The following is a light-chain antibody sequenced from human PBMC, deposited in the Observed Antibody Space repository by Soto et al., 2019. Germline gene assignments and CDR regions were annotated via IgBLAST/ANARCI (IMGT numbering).Light chain of an antibody. CDR1: QGISSW. V-gene: IGKV1-27*01. CDR3: QRYNSAPRA. Sequence: DVQMTQSPSSVSASVGDRFTSTCRASQGISSWLAWYQQKPGKVPNXXVYGASTLQSGVPSRFSGSGYGTDFNLTISSLQPEDAATYYCQRYNSAPRAFGQGTKVDIK. J-gene: IGKJ1*01. CDR2: GAS.